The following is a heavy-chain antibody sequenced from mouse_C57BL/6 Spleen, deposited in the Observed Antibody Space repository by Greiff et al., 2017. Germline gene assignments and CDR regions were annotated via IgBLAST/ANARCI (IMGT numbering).Heavy chain of an antibody. D-gene: IGHD1-1*01. CDR3: ARYGSSYGMDY. CDR1: GFNIKDSY. CDR2: IDPEDGET. Sequence: VQLQQSGAELVKPGASVKLSCTASGFNIKDSYMHWVKQRTEQGLEWIGRIDPEDGETKYAPQFQGKATITADTSSNTAYLQLSSLTSEDTAVYYCARYGSSYGMDYWGQGTTLTVSS. V-gene: IGHV14-2*01. J-gene: IGHJ2*01.